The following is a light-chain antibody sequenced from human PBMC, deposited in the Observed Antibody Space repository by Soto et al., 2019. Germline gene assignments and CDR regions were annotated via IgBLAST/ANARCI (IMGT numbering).Light chain of an antibody. CDR3: QKYGSSPLT. CDR2: GAS. J-gene: IGKJ4*01. CDR1: QSVSSSV. V-gene: IGKV3-20*01. Sequence: EIVLTQSPGTLSLSPGERATLSCRASQSVSSSVLAWYQQKPGPAPRLLIYGASSRATGIPDRFSGSGSGTDFTLTISRLEPEEVAVYYGQKYGSSPLTFGGGTKVEIK.